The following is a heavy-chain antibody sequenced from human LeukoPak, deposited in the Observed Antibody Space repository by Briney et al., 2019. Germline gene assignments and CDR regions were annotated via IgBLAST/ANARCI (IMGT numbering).Heavy chain of an antibody. J-gene: IGHJ6*02. CDR3: ARVAVAAPGYGMDV. V-gene: IGHV1-2*02. CDR2: INPNSGGT. CDR1: GYTFTSYG. D-gene: IGHD6-19*01. Sequence: ASVKVSCKASGYTFTSYGISWVRQAPGQGLEWMGWINPNSGGTNYAQKFQGRVTMTRDTSISTAYMELSRLRSDDTAVYYCARVAVAAPGYGMDVWGQGTTVTVSS.